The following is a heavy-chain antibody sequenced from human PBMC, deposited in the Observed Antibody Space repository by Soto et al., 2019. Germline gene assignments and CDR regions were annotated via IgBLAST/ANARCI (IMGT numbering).Heavy chain of an antibody. CDR2: MNPNSGNT. D-gene: IGHD3-9*01. Sequence: ASVKVSCKASGYTFTSYDINWVRQATGQGLEWMGWMNPNSGNTGYAQKFQGRVTMTRNTSISTAYMELSSLRSEDTAVYYCAKSNYDILTGYSPAAFDIWGQGTMVTVSS. V-gene: IGHV1-8*01. CDR3: AKSNYDILTGYSPAAFDI. J-gene: IGHJ3*02. CDR1: GYTFTSYD.